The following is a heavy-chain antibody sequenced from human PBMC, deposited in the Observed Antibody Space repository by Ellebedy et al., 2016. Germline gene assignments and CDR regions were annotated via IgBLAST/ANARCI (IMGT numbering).Heavy chain of an antibody. D-gene: IGHD2-15*01. Sequence: GSLRLSXAVYGGSFSGYYWSWIRQPPGKGLEWIGEINHSGSTNYNPSLKSRVTISVDTSKNQFSLKLSSVTAADTAVYYCARHICSGGSCYPGAYYYYGMDVWGQGTTVTVSS. CDR2: INHSGST. V-gene: IGHV4-34*01. J-gene: IGHJ6*02. CDR1: GGSFSGYY. CDR3: ARHICSGGSCYPGAYYYYGMDV.